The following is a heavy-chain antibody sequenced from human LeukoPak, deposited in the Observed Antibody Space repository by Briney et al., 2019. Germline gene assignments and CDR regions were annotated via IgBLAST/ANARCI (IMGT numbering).Heavy chain of an antibody. Sequence: PSGTLSLTCAVSGGSISSSNWWSWVRQPPGKGLEWIGEIYHSGNTYYSPSLRSRVTISVDTSKNQFSLKLTSVTAADTAVYYCARGLVSSSRHLDYWGQGTLVTVSS. CDR3: ARGLVSSSRHLDY. CDR1: GGSISSSNW. J-gene: IGHJ4*02. CDR2: IYHSGNT. D-gene: IGHD6-13*01. V-gene: IGHV4-4*02.